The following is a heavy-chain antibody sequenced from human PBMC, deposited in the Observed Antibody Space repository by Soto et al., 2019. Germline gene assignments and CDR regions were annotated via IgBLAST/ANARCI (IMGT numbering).Heavy chain of an antibody. V-gene: IGHV1-46*03. D-gene: IGHD3-16*01. Sequence: SVKVSCKASGYIFTSYYVHWVRQAPGQGLEWMGLINPGGGSTSYTQSFQGRVTMTRDTSTSTVYMELSSLRSEDTAVYYCARIGSYHGFDYWGQGTLVTVSS. CDR1: GYIFTSYY. J-gene: IGHJ4*02. CDR2: INPGGGST. CDR3: ARIGSYHGFDY.